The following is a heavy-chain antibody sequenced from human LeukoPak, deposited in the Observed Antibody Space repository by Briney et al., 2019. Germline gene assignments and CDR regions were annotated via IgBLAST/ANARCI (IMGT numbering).Heavy chain of an antibody. Sequence: SDTLSLTCTVSGGSISSSSYYWGWIRQPPGKGLEWIGSIYYSGSTYYNPSLKSRVTISVDTYKNQFSLKLSSVTAADTAVYYCARGWLQSGFNSWGEGSLVTVSS. V-gene: IGHV4-39*07. J-gene: IGHJ1*01. D-gene: IGHD5-24*01. CDR2: IYYSGST. CDR3: ARGWLQSGFNS. CDR1: GGSISSSSYY.